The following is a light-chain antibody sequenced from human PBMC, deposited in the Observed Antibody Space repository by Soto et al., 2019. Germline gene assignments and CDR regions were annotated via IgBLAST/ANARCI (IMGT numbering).Light chain of an antibody. Sequence: DIQMTQSPSSLSASVGDRVTITCRASQGISNYLDWYQQKPGKVPKLLIYDASNLQSGVPSRFSGSGSGTDFTFTISSLQPEDIATYYCQQYDNLPTFGQGTRLEIK. CDR3: QQYDNLPT. CDR1: QGISNY. CDR2: DAS. V-gene: IGKV1-33*01. J-gene: IGKJ5*01.